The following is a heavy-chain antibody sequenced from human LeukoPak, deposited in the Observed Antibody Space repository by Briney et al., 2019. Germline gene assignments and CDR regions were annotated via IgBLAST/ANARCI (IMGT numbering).Heavy chain of an antibody. J-gene: IGHJ4*02. V-gene: IGHV3-64*01. CDR3: ARVVGYSGSFCFDY. D-gene: IGHD1-26*01. Sequence: GRSLRLSCAASGFTLSTYVMHWVRQAPGKGLEYVSGISSNGVSTYYANSVKGRFTISRDNSKNTLYLQMGSLRVEDMAVYYCARVVGYSGSFCFDYWGQGTLVTVSS. CDR2: ISSNGVST. CDR1: GFTLSTYV.